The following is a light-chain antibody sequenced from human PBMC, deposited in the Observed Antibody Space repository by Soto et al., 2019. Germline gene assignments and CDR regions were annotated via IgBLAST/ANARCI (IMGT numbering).Light chain of an antibody. J-gene: IGKJ2*01. V-gene: IGKV4-1*01. CDR3: QQYFNTPYT. Sequence: DIGMIQSPDSLAVSLGERATINCKSSQTLFYSSNNKTYLAWYQQKPGQPPKLLISWASSREFGVPDRITGSGSVTDFTLTINSLQPEDVAVYYCQQYFNTPYTFGQGTKVETK. CDR1: QTLFYSSNNKTY. CDR2: WAS.